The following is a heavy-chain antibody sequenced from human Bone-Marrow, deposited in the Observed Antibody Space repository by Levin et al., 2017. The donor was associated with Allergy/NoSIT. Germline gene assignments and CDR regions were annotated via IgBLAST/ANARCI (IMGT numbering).Heavy chain of an antibody. Sequence: PGGSLRLSCAASGFTFSNFWMTWVRQAPGKGLEWVANIKEDGSEKYYVDSVKGRFTISRDNAENSLYLQVNSLRAEDTAVYYCARDHNYYGSGSYYRVAFDIWGQGTMVTVSS. D-gene: IGHD3-10*01. CDR2: IKEDGSEK. CDR3: ARDHNYYGSGSYYRVAFDI. V-gene: IGHV3-7*04. J-gene: IGHJ3*02. CDR1: GFTFSNFW.